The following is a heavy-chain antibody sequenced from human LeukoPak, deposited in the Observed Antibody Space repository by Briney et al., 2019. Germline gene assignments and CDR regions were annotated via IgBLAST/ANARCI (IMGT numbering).Heavy chain of an antibody. CDR3: ARHGDNLTYGGSYPTDY. V-gene: IGHV4-59*08. J-gene: IGHJ4*01. CDR1: GGSISSYY. CDR2: IYYSGST. D-gene: IGHD1-26*01. Sequence: PSETLSLTCTVSGGSISSYYWSWIRQPPGKGLEWIAYIYYSGSTNYSPSLKSRVTISVDTSKNQFSLKLSSVTAADTAVYCCARHGDNLTYGGSYPTDYWGHGTLVTGSS.